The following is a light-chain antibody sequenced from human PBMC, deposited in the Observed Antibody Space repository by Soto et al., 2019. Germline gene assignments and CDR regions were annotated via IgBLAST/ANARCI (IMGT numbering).Light chain of an antibody. CDR3: TSCAPCRIYV. Sequence: QSVLTQPASVSGSPGQSITISCSGTSSXIGAYDYVSWYQQHPGRAPKLIIYEVSHRLSGLFYRFSGSKSGNTASLTISGLHAEDEGDYYHTSCAPCRIYVFGSGTNVTVL. CDR2: EVS. CDR1: SSXIGAYDY. V-gene: IGLV2-14*03. J-gene: IGLJ1*01.